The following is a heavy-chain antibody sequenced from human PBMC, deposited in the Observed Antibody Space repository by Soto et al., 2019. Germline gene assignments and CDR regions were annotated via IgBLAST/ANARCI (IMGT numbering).Heavy chain of an antibody. CDR3: ARVPPYGSGSHNWFDP. CDR2: INAGNGNT. J-gene: IGHJ5*02. V-gene: IGHV1-3*01. CDR1: GYTYTSYA. Sequence: GPSVKVSCKASGYTYTSYAIHWVRPAPGQRLEWMGWINAGNGNTKYSQKFQGRVTITRDTSASTAYMELSSLRSEDTAVYYCARVPPYGSGSHNWFDPWGQGTLVTVSS. D-gene: IGHD3-10*01.